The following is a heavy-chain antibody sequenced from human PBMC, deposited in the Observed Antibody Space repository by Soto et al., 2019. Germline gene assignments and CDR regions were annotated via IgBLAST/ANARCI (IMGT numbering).Heavy chain of an antibody. CDR1: GFSLSASGVG. J-gene: IGHJ4*02. V-gene: IGHV2-5*02. Sequence: QITLKESGPTLVKPTQTLTLTCTFSGFSLSASGVGVGWIRQPPGKALEWLALIYWDDDKRYSPSLKSRLTITKDTAKNQVFLTMTSMDPVDTATYYCAHRLRSNRPFDYWGQGTLVTVSS. CDR3: AHRLRSNRPFDY. CDR2: IYWDDDK. D-gene: IGHD2-21*01.